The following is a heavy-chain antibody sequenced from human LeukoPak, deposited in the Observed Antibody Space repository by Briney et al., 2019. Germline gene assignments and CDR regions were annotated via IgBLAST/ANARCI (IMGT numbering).Heavy chain of an antibody. V-gene: IGHV4-59*01. J-gene: IGHJ4*02. D-gene: IGHD6-6*01. CDR2: IYYSGSA. CDR1: GGSISSYY. CDR3: ARSIAARPFDY. Sequence: PSETLTLTCTVSGGSISSYYWSWIRQPPGKGLEWIGYIYYSGSANYNPSLTSRVTISVDTSKNQFSLKLSSVTAADTAVYYCARSIAARPFDYWGQGTLVTVSS.